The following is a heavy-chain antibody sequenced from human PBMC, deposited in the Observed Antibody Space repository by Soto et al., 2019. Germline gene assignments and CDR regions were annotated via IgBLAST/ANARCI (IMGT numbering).Heavy chain of an antibody. V-gene: IGHV4-59*02. CDR1: GSSVSSYY. J-gene: IGHJ6*02. CDR2: ISNSGST. D-gene: IGHD2-2*01. CDR3: ARETPYCTSTSCSASYYYGMDV. Sequence: SETLSLTCTVSGSSVSSYYWSWIRQPPGKGLEWIGYISNSGSTNYNPSLRSRVTISVDTSKNQFSLKMTSVTAADTAVYYCARETPYCTSTSCSASYYYGMDVWGQGTMVTVSS.